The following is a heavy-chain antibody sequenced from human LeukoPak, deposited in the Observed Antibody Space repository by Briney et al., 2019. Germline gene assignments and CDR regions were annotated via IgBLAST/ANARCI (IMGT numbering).Heavy chain of an antibody. CDR3: ARAGPENLNSRYYIDF. CDR1: GDSINKYF. D-gene: IGHD1-1*01. Sequence: SETLSLTCTVSGDSINKYFWSWLRQSPGKGLEWIGYISHSGNTNYNPSLKSRVTISLDECNNQFSLRLSSVTAADTAVYYCARAGPENLNSRYYIDFWGQGILVTVSS. J-gene: IGHJ4*02. CDR2: ISHSGNT. V-gene: IGHV4-59*01.